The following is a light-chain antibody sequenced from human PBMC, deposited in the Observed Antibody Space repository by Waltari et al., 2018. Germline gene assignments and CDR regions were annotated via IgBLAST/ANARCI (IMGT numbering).Light chain of an antibody. CDR1: QSISSY. V-gene: IGKV1-39*01. Sequence: DIQMTQSPSSLSASVGDRVTITCRASQSISSYLNWYQQKAWKAPKLLIYAASSLQSGVPSRFSGSGSGTDFTLTISSLQPEDFATYYCQQSYSTTSITFGQGTRLEIK. CDR3: QQSYSTTSIT. CDR2: AAS. J-gene: IGKJ5*01.